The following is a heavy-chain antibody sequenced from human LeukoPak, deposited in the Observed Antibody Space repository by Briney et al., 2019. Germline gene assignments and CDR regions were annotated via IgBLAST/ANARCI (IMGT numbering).Heavy chain of an antibody. CDR1: GGSISSYY. J-gene: IGHJ4*02. V-gene: IGHV4-59*01. D-gene: IGHD3-16*02. CDR3: ANLSGDYVWGSYRPGPRFDY. Sequence: SETLSLTRTVSGGSISSYYWSWIRQPPGKGLEWIGYIYYSGSTNYNPSLKSRVTISVDTSKNQFSLKLSSVTAADTAVYYCANLSGDYVWGSYRPGPRFDYWGQGTLVTVSS. CDR2: IYYSGST.